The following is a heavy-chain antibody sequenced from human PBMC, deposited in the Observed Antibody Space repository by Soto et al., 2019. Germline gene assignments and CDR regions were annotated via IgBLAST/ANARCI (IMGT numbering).Heavy chain of an antibody. V-gene: IGHV3-30-3*01. CDR2: ISYDGSNK. CDR1: GFTFSSYA. Sequence: PGGSLRLSCAASGFTFSSYAMHWVRQAPGKGLEWVAVISYDGSNKYYADSVKGRFTISRDNSKNTLYLQMNSLRAEDTAVYYCASSVIVVHCLDIWGQGTMVTVSS. CDR3: ASSVIVVHCLDI. J-gene: IGHJ3*02. D-gene: IGHD3-22*01.